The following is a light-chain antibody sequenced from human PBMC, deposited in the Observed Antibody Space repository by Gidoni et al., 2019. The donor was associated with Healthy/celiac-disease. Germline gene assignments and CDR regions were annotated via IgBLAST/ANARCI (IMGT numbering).Light chain of an antibody. Sequence: EIVLTQYPGTLSLSPGERATLACRASQSVNSSYLAWYQQNPGQAPRLLIYGASSRATGIPDRFSGSGSGTDFALTISRLEPEDFAVYYCQQYGSSPPETFGPGTKVDIK. V-gene: IGKV3-20*01. CDR2: GAS. CDR1: QSVNSSY. CDR3: QQYGSSPPET. J-gene: IGKJ3*01.